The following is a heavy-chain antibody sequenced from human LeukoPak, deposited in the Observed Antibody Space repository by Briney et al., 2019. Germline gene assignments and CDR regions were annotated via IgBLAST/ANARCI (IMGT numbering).Heavy chain of an antibody. D-gene: IGHD1-26*01. CDR3: ARDNSGSLDY. Sequence: GMSLRLSCAASGFTFSSYAMHWVRQAPGKGLEWVAIIWYDGSKYVYADSVKGRFSISRDNSKDTLYLQMNSLRAEDTAVYSCARDNSGSLDYWGQGTLVTVSS. CDR2: IWYDGSKY. J-gene: IGHJ4*02. CDR1: GFTFSSYA. V-gene: IGHV3-33*01.